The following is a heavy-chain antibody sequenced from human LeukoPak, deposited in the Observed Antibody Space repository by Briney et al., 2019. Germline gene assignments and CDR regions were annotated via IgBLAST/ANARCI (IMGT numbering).Heavy chain of an antibody. CDR2: ITHTSGVI. V-gene: IGHV3-48*01. J-gene: IGHJ4*01. Sequence: GGSLRLSCAASGFTFSSYWMSWVRQAPGKGLEWLSKITHTSGVINYADSVKGRFTISRDNAKNTLYLQMNSLRAEDTAVYYCARGRYYFDYWSQGTLATVSS. CDR3: ARGRYYFDY. CDR1: GFTFSSYW.